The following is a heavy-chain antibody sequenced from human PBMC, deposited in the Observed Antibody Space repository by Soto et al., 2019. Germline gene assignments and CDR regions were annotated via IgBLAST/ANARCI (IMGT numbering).Heavy chain of an antibody. V-gene: IGHV3-7*05. CDR3: ARDAYYYGSGRFDY. CDR2: MKQDGSDI. D-gene: IGHD3-10*01. CDR1: GFTFGGYW. J-gene: IGHJ4*02. Sequence: GGSLRLSCAPSGFTFGGYWMSWVRQAPGKGLECVANMKQDGSDIYYMDSVKGRFTISRDNAKRSLYLQMNSLTAEDTAVYYCARDAYYYGSGRFDYWGQGTLVTVSS.